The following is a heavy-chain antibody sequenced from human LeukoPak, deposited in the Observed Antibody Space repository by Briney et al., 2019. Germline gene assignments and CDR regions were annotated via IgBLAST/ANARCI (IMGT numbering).Heavy chain of an antibody. V-gene: IGHV1-18*01. J-gene: IGHJ4*02. CDR2: IGAYNANT. D-gene: IGHD4-17*01. Sequence: ASVKVSCKASSYTFTNFGISWVRQAPGQGLEWMGWIGAYNANTDYTQNLQGRVTMTTDTSTSTAYMELRSLRSDDTAVYYCARSGRTVTTHFDYWGQGTLVTVSS. CDR1: SYTFTNFG. CDR3: ARSGRTVTTHFDY.